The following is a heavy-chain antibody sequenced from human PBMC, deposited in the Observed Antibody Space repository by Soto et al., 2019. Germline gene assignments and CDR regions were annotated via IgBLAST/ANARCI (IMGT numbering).Heavy chain of an antibody. CDR3: ARDTEQHEFYFDY. J-gene: IGHJ4*02. V-gene: IGHV3-21*01. CDR2: ISSTSSFI. D-gene: IGHD6-13*01. Sequence: EVQLVESGGGLVKPGGSLRLSCAASGFTFSSYSMNWVRQAPGKGLEWVSSISSTSSFIYYADSVKGRFTISRDNAKNSLYLQMNSLRAEDTAVYYCARDTEQHEFYFDYWGQGTLVTVSS. CDR1: GFTFSSYS.